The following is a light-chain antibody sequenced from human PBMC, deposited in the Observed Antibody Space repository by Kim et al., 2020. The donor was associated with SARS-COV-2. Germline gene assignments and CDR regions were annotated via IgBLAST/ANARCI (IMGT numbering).Light chain of an antibody. V-gene: IGKV1-5*03. CDR2: KAS. Sequence: DIQMTQSPSTLSASVGDRVTITCRASQNIDNWLAWYQQKPGKAPNLLIYKASRLHSGVPSRFSGSGSGTEFTHTIFSLQPDDFAIYFCQQYETYWTFGLGTKVDIK. CDR3: QQYETYWT. J-gene: IGKJ1*01. CDR1: QNIDNW.